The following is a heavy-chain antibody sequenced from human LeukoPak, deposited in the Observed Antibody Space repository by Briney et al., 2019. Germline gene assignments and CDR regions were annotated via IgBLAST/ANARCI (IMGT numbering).Heavy chain of an antibody. CDR3: AKDRVSPGFNLFDP. V-gene: IGHV3-30*18. Sequence: GGSLRLSCAASGFTFSSYGMHWVRQAPGKGLEWVAVISYDGSDKYYADPVKGRFTISRDNSKSTLFLQMNSLRAEDTAIYYCAKDRVSPGFNLFDPWGQGTLVTVSS. CDR1: GFTFSSYG. CDR2: ISYDGSDK. J-gene: IGHJ5*02. D-gene: IGHD2/OR15-2a*01.